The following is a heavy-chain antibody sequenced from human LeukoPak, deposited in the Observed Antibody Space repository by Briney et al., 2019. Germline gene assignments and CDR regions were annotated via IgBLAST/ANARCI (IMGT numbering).Heavy chain of an antibody. CDR3: AKGGQNYDFWRFDY. J-gene: IGHJ4*02. Sequence: QPGGSLRLSCEASGFTFSTYSMNWVRQAPGKGLEWVSSISGSGGSTYYADSVKGRFSISRDNSKNTLDLQMTGLRAEDTALYYCAKGGQNYDFWRFDYWGQGTLVTVFS. CDR1: GFTFSTYS. V-gene: IGHV3-23*01. CDR2: ISGSGGST. D-gene: IGHD3-3*01.